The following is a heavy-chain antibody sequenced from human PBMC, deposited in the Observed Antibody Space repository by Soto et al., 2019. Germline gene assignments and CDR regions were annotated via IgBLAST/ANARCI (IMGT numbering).Heavy chain of an antibody. Sequence: EVQLVESGGGLVQPGGSLRLSCAASGFTFSSYEMNWVRQAPGKGLEWVSYISSSGSTIYYADSVKGRFTISRDNAKNSLYLQMNSLRAEDTAVYYCARVYVDYDFWSGYGGLGYYYYGMDVWGQGTTVTVSS. J-gene: IGHJ6*02. CDR2: ISSSGSTI. D-gene: IGHD3-3*01. CDR3: ARVYVDYDFWSGYGGLGYYYYGMDV. CDR1: GFTFSSYE. V-gene: IGHV3-48*03.